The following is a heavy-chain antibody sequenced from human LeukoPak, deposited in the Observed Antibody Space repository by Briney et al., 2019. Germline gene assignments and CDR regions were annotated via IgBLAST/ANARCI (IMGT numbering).Heavy chain of an antibody. V-gene: IGHV4-39*01. CDR2: IYYSGST. D-gene: IGHD3-3*01. J-gene: IGHJ4*02. Sequence: PSETLSLTCTVSGGSISSSSYYWGWIRQPPGKGLEWIGSIYYSGSTYYNPSLKSRVTISVDTSKNQFSLKLSSVTAADTAVYYCARGTPTYDFWSGYYTAAFDYWGQGTLVTVSS. CDR1: GGSISSSSYY. CDR3: ARGTPTYDFWSGYYTAAFDY.